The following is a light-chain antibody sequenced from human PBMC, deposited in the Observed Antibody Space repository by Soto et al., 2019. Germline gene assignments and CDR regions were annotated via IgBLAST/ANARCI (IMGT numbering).Light chain of an antibody. J-gene: IGKJ1*01. CDR3: QQYGSSPT. Sequence: TQSPSTLSVSPGERASLSCTASQSVSSHLAWYHQKPGQAPRLLIYGASSRAAGIPDRFSGSGSGTDFTLTISRLEPEDFAVYHCQQYGSSPTFGQGTKVDI. V-gene: IGKV3-20*01. CDR1: QSVSSH. CDR2: GAS.